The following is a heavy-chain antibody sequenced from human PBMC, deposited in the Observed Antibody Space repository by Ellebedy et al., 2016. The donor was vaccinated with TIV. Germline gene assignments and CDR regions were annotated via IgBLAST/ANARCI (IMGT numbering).Heavy chain of an antibody. CDR1: GFTFSGYA. CDR3: ATGRGGYKRYLDY. D-gene: IGHD5-24*01. J-gene: IGHJ4*02. CDR2: ISYDESNK. V-gene: IGHV3-30*03. Sequence: GGSLRLSCAASGFTFSGYAMHWVRQAPGKGLEWVAVISYDESNKYYADSVKGRFTISRDNSKNTLYLQMNSLRAEDTAVYYCATGRGGYKRYLDYWGQGTLVTVSS.